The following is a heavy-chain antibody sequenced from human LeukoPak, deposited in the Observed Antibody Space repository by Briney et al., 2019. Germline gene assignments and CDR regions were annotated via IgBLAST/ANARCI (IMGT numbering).Heavy chain of an antibody. J-gene: IGHJ6*03. Sequence: KSSETLSLTCTVSGGSISSYYWSWIRQPPGKGLEWIGYIYDSGSTNYNPSLKSRVTISVDTSKNQFSLKLSSVTAADTAVYYCARETELLPGLLLNYYYYMDVWGKGITVTISS. CDR3: ARETELLPGLLLNYYYYMDV. CDR2: IYDSGST. V-gene: IGHV4-59*12. D-gene: IGHD1-26*01. CDR1: GGSISSYY.